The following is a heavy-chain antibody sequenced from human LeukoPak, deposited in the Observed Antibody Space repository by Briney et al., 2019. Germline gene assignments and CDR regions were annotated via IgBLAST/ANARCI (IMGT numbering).Heavy chain of an antibody. Sequence: PGGSLRLSCAASGCTFSSYSMNWVGQAQGKGLEGVSSISSSSSYIYYANSVKSRFTISRDNAKNSLYLQMNSLRAEDTPVYYCAREGGGHDSFDIWGQGTMVTVSS. J-gene: IGHJ3*02. CDR2: ISSSSSYI. V-gene: IGHV3-21*01. D-gene: IGHD6-25*01. CDR3: AREGGGHDSFDI. CDR1: GCTFSSYS.